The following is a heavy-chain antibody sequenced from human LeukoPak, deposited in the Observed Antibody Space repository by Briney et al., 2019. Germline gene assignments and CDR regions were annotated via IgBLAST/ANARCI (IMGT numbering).Heavy chain of an antibody. D-gene: IGHD3-10*01. Sequence: ASVKVSGKASGYTFTSYAMHWVRQAPGQRLEWMGWINAGSGNTKYSQEFQGRVTITRDTSASTAYMELSSLRSEDMAVYYCARDAVLDAFDIWGQGTMVTVSS. CDR3: ARDAVLDAFDI. V-gene: IGHV1-3*03. CDR2: INAGSGNT. J-gene: IGHJ3*02. CDR1: GYTFTSYA.